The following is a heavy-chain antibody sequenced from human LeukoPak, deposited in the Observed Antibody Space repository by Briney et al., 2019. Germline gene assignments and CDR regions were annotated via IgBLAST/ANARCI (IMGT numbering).Heavy chain of an antibody. CDR2: IHYSGSP. CDR3: ARHSNWNAGVDWFDP. V-gene: IGHV4-59*08. Sequence: SETLSLTCTVSGGSNYWSWIRQPPGKGLEWIGYIHYSGSPNYNPSLKSRVTISIDTSKNQFSLRLNSVTAEDTAVYYCARHSNWNAGVDWFDPWGQGTQVTVSS. D-gene: IGHD1-20*01. CDR1: GGSNY. J-gene: IGHJ5*02.